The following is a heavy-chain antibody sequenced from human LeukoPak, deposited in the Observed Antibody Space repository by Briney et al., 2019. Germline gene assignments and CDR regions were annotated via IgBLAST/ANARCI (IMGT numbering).Heavy chain of an antibody. D-gene: IGHD6-19*01. V-gene: IGHV3-74*01. J-gene: IGHJ4*02. Sequence: GRSLRLSCAASGFTFSKYWMLWVRQAPGKGLDSVSRINTDGTVTTYADSVKGRFTVSRDNADNTMFLQMNSVRDEDTAVYYCATKQWLAPPPDSWGQGTPVTVSS. CDR1: GFTFSKYW. CDR2: INTDGTVT. CDR3: ATKQWLAPPPDS.